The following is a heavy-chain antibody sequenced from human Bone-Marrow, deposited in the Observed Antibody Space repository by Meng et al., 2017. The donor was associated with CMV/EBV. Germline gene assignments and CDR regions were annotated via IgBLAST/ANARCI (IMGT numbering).Heavy chain of an antibody. V-gene: IGHV1-2*02. CDR2: LNPDTGAT. D-gene: IGHD6-19*01. CDR1: GYTFTDFY. J-gene: IGHJ4*02. CDR3: VRGPQNGWYGEFDY. Sequence: GESLKISCKASGYTFTDFYVHWVRQAPGQGLEWMGRLNPDTGATKYAQKFQGRVTLTRDTSSDTASMDLTRLTSDDTAVYYCVRGPQNGWYGEFDYWGQGTLVTVSS.